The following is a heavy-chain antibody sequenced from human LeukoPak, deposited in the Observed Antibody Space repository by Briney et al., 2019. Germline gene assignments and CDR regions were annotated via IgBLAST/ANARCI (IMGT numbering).Heavy chain of an antibody. CDR1: GGSVSGYY. J-gene: IGHJ4*02. Sequence: SETLSLTCVVSGGSVSGYYWGWIRQPPGRGLEWIGYVYYSGSTNYNPSFKSRIIISVDTSRNQFSLQLSSVTAADTAVYYCARIHRYCSGGACYVLDNWGQGTLVAVSS. CDR3: ARIHRYCSGGACYVLDN. CDR2: VYYSGST. D-gene: IGHD2-15*01. V-gene: IGHV4-59*02.